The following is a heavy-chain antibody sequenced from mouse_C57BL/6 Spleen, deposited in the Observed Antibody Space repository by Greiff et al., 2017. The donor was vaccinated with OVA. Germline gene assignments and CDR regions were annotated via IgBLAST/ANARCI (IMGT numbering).Heavy chain of an antibody. D-gene: IGHD2-4*01. CDR3: ARPYYDYDVGFAY. J-gene: IGHJ3*01. CDR1: GFNIKNTY. V-gene: IGHV14-3*01. CDR2: IDPANGNT. Sequence: VQLQQSVAELVRPGASVKLSCTASGFNIKNTYMHWVKQRPEQGLEWIGRIDPANGNTKYAPKFQGKATIAADTSSNTAYLHLSSLTSEDTAIYYCARPYYDYDVGFAYWGQGTLVTVSA.